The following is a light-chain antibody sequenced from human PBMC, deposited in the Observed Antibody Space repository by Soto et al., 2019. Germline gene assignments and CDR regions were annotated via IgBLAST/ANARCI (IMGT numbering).Light chain of an antibody. CDR1: SSNIGSNT. Sequence: QSVLTQPPSASGTPGQRVTISCSGTSSNIGSNTVNWYQQFPGRAPKLLIYGNSNRPSGVPDRFSGSKSGTSASLAITGLQAEDEADYYCQSYDSSLSVVVFGGGTKLTVL. CDR2: GNS. CDR3: QSYDSSLSVVV. V-gene: IGLV1-40*01. J-gene: IGLJ2*01.